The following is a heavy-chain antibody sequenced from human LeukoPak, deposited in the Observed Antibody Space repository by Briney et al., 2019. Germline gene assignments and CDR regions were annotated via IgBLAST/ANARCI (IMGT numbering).Heavy chain of an antibody. CDR3: ARGQALTEYCSGGSCWYNWFDP. CDR2: INPNSGGT. J-gene: IGHJ5*02. Sequence: GASVKVSCKPSGYTFTGYHMHWVRQAPGKGLEWMGWINPNSGGTNYAQKFQGRVTMTRDTSISTAYMELSRLRSDDTAVYYCARGQALTEYCSGGSCWYNWFDPWGQGTLVTVSS. D-gene: IGHD2-15*01. V-gene: IGHV1-2*02. CDR1: GYTFTGYH.